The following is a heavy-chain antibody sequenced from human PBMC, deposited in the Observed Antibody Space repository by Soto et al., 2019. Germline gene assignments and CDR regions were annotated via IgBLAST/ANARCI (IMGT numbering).Heavy chain of an antibody. J-gene: IGHJ6*02. CDR1: GFTFSSYA. D-gene: IGHD2-2*02. CDR2: ISYDGSNK. Sequence: QVQLVESGGGVVQPGRSLRLSCAASGFTFSSYAMHWVRQAPGKGLEWVAVISYDGSNKYYADSVKGRFTISRDNSKNTLYLQMNSLRAEDTAVYYCAREAGGVRRYCSSTSCYTEEVADYYYGMDVWGQGTTVTVSS. CDR3: AREAGGVRRYCSSTSCYTEEVADYYYGMDV. V-gene: IGHV3-30-3*01.